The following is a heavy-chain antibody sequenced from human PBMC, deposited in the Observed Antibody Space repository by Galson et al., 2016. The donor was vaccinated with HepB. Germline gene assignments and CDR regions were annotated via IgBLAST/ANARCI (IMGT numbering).Heavy chain of an antibody. CDR2: FFYIGST. CDR3: ARGYYDSSAYYFVNWFDP. J-gene: IGHJ5*02. Sequence: SETLSLTCTVSGASISSYYWSWIRQPPGKGLEWIGNFFYIGSTNHNPSLKSRVTISVDTSKNQFSLKLSSVTAADTAVYYCARGYYDSSAYYFVNWFDPWGQGTLVTVSS. V-gene: IGHV4-59*01. D-gene: IGHD3-22*01. CDR1: GASISSYY.